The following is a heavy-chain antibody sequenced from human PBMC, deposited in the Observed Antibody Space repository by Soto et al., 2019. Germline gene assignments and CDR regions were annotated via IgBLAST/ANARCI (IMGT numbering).Heavy chain of an antibody. V-gene: IGHV1-69*13. J-gene: IGHJ6*02. CDR1: GGTFSSYA. CDR3: ARAAPSHYDSSGYYYYYGMDV. Sequence: SVKVSFKASGGTFSSYAISWLRQAPGQGLEWMGGIIPIFGTANYAQKFQGRVTITADESTSTAYMELSSLRSEDTAVYYCARAAPSHYDSSGYYYYYGMDVWGQGTTVTVSS. CDR2: IIPIFGTA. D-gene: IGHD3-22*01.